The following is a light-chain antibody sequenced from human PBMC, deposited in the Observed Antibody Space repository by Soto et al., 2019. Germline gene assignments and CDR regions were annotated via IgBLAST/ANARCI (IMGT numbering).Light chain of an antibody. V-gene: IGKV1-5*03. CDR2: KAS. CDR3: QQYNSYPSMYT. CDR1: QSISSW. Sequence: DIQMTQSPSTLSASVGDRVTITCRASQSISSWLAWYQQKPGKAPKLLIYKASSLESGVPSRFIGSGSGTEFTLTIRSLQPDDFATYYCQQYNSYPSMYTFGQGTKLEIK. J-gene: IGKJ2*01.